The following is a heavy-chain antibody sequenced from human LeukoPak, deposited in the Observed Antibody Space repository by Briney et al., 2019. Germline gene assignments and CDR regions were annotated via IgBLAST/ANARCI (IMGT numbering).Heavy chain of an antibody. D-gene: IGHD3-16*02. J-gene: IGHJ4*02. V-gene: IGHV4-34*01. CDR2: INHSGST. CDR3: ARHDYDYVWGSYRPTKFDY. CDR1: GGSFSGYY. Sequence: SETLSLTCAVYGGSFSGYYWSWIRQPPGKGLEWIGEINHSGSTNYNPSLKSRVTISVDTSKNQFSLKLSSVTAADTAVYYCARHDYDYVWGSYRPTKFDYWGQGTLVTVSS.